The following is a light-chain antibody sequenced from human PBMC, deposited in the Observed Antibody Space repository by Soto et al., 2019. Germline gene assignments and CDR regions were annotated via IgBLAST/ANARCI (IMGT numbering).Light chain of an antibody. CDR1: QSLLYSSDNKNY. Sequence: DIVMTQSPNTLAVSLGERATINCKSSQSLLYSSDNKNYLAWYQQKPGQPPKLLIYWASSRGSGVPDRFSGSGSGTDFTLTISSLQAEDVAVYYCHQYYGSPLTFGGGTKVEI. CDR3: HQYYGSPLT. V-gene: IGKV4-1*01. CDR2: WAS. J-gene: IGKJ4*01.